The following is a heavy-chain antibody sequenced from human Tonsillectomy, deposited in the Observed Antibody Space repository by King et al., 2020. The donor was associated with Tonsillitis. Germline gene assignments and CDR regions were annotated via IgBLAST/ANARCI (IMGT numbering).Heavy chain of an antibody. Sequence: VQLVQPGGGLVQPGGSLRLSCAASGFTFSSYAMSWVRQAPGKGLEWVSAISGSGGSTYYADSVKGRFTISRDNSKNTLYLQMNSLRAEDTAVYYCAKDVRVGGYYGSGSYADYWGQGTLVTVSS. CDR1: GFTFSSYA. J-gene: IGHJ4*02. CDR2: ISGSGGST. CDR3: AKDVRVGGYYGSGSYADY. D-gene: IGHD3-10*01. V-gene: IGHV3-23*04.